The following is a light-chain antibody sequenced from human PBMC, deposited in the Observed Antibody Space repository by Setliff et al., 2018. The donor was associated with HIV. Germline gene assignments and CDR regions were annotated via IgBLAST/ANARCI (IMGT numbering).Light chain of an antibody. V-gene: IGLV2-14*01. CDR2: EVS. CDR3: SSYTSSSLYV. Sequence: QSALTQPASVSGSPGQSITISCTGTSRDVGGNNYVSWYQQHPGKAPKLMICEVSNRPSGVSNRFSGSKSGNTASLTISGLQADDEADYYCSSYTSSSLYVFGTGTKVTVL. CDR1: SRDVGGNNY. J-gene: IGLJ1*01.